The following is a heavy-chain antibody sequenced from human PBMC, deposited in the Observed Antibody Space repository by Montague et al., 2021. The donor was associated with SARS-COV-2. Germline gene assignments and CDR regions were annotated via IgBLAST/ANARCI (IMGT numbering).Heavy chain of an antibody. CDR2: MNPNSSNT. CDR1: GYTFTSYD. CDR3: AREVVVVAATYNYYYGMDV. V-gene: IGHV1-8*02. Sequence: SVKVSCKASGYTFTSYDINWVRQATGQGLEWMGWMNPNSSNTGYAQKFQGRVTMTRNTSISTAYMELSSLRSEDTAVYYCAREVVVVAATYNYYYGMDVWGQGTTVIVSS. D-gene: IGHD2-15*01. J-gene: IGHJ6*02.